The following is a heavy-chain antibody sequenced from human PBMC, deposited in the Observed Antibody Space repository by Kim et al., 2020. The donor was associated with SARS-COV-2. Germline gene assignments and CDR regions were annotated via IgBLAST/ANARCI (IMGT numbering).Heavy chain of an antibody. D-gene: IGHD3-22*01. CDR3: ARSDYYDSSGYYFLDY. J-gene: IGHJ4*02. CDR2: ISSSGSTI. V-gene: IGHV3-11*01. CDR1: GFTFSDYY. Sequence: GGSLRLSCAASGFTFSDYYMSWIRQAPGKGLEWVSYISSSGSTIYYADSVKGRFTISRDNAKNSLYLQMNSLRAEDTAVYYCARSDYYDSSGYYFLDYWGQGTLVTVSS.